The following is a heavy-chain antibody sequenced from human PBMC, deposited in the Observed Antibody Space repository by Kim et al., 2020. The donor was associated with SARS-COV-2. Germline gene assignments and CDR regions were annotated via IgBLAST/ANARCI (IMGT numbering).Heavy chain of an antibody. D-gene: IGHD5-12*01. V-gene: IGHV1-3*01. Sequence: YSQKFQGRVTITRDTSASTAYMELSSLRSEDTAVYYCARYYHSGHSEYGYCGQGTLVTVSS. J-gene: IGHJ4*02. CDR3: ARYYHSGHSEYGY.